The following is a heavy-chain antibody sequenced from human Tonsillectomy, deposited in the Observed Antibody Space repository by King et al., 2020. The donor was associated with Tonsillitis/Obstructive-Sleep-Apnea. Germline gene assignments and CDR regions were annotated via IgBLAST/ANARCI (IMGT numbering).Heavy chain of an antibody. J-gene: IGHJ2*01. V-gene: IGHV4-59*08. D-gene: IGHD2-21*02. CDR3: ARRGLVTSRAFDL. Sequence: QLQESGPGLVKPSETLSLTCTVSGGSISSHYWSWIRQPPGKGLEWIGYIYYSGSTNYNPSLKSRVTISVDTSKNQFSLNLSSVPAADTAVYYCARRGLVTSRAFDLWGRGTLVTVSS. CDR2: IYYSGST. CDR1: GGSISSHY.